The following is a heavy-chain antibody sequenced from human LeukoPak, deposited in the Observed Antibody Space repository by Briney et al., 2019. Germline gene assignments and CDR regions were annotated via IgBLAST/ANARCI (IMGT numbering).Heavy chain of an antibody. CDR2: IIPILGIA. J-gene: IGHJ6*02. V-gene: IGHV1-69*04. CDR3: ARTVTTWDYYYYGMDV. D-gene: IGHD4-17*01. CDR1: GGTFSSYA. Sequence: GAPVKVSCKASGGTFSSYAISWVRQAPGQGLEWMGRIIPILGIANYAQKFQGRVTITADKSTSTAYMELSSLRSEDTAVYYCARTVTTWDYYYYGMDVWGQGTTVTVSS.